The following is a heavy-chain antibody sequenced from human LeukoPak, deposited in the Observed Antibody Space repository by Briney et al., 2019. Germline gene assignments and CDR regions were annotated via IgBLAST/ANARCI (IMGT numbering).Heavy chain of an antibody. CDR3: AREMDEQRDAFDI. D-gene: IGHD2-2*03. J-gene: IGHJ3*02. CDR1: GYTFTGYY. CDR2: INPNSGGT. V-gene: IGHV1-2*06. Sequence: ASVKVSCKASGYTFTGYYMHWVRQAPGQGLEWMGRINPNSGGTNYAQKFQGRVTMTRDTSISTAYMELSRLRSDDTAVYYCAREMDEQRDAFDIWGQGTMVTVSS.